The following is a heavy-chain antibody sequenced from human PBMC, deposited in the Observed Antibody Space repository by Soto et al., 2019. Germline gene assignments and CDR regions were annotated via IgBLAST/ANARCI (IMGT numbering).Heavy chain of an antibody. CDR3: AKGWTVAGSSPINYYYYGMDV. V-gene: IGHV3-23*01. Sequence: GGSLRLSCAASGFTFSSYAMSWVRQAPGKGLEWVSAISGSGGSTYYADSVKGRFTISRDNSKNTLYLQMNSLRAEDTAVYYCAKGWTVAGSSPINYYYYGMDVWGQGTTVTVSS. CDR2: ISGSGGST. J-gene: IGHJ6*02. D-gene: IGHD6-19*01. CDR1: GFTFSSYA.